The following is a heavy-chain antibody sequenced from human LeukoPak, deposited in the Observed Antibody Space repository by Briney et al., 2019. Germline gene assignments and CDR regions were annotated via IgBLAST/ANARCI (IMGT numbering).Heavy chain of an antibody. CDR3: ARNPYGDYGGTTGFDH. Sequence: SETLSLTCAVYGGSFSGYYLSWIRQPPGKGLEWIGEINHSGSTNYNPSLKSRVTISVDTSKNQFSLKLSSVTAADTAGYYCARNPYGDYGGTTGFDHWGQGTLVTVSS. V-gene: IGHV4-34*01. J-gene: IGHJ4*02. CDR2: INHSGST. CDR1: GGSFSGYY. D-gene: IGHD4-23*01.